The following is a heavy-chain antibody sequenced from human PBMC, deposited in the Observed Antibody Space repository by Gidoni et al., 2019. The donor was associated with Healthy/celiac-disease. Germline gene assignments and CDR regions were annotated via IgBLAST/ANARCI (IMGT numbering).Heavy chain of an antibody. CDR3: AKSGGSGSYIHYYYGMDV. V-gene: IGHV3-23*01. CDR2: ISGSGGST. CDR1: GFTFSSYA. Sequence: EVQLLESGGGLVQPGGSLRLSCAASGFTFSSYAMSWVRQAPGKGLEWVSAISGSGGSTYYADSVKGRFTISRDNSKNTLYLQMNSLRAEDTAVYYCAKSGGSGSYIHYYYGMDVWGQGTTVTVSS. J-gene: IGHJ6*02. D-gene: IGHD3-10*01.